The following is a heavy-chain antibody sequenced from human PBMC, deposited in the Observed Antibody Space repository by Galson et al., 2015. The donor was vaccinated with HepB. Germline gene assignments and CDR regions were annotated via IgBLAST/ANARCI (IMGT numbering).Heavy chain of an antibody. Sequence: SVKVSCKASGYTFTSYGISWVRQAPGQGLEWMGWISAYNGNTNYAQKLQGRVTMTTDTSTSTAYMELRSLRSDDTAVYYCARVALPLSYDSSGYYPEYFQHWGQGTLVTVSS. D-gene: IGHD3-22*01. J-gene: IGHJ1*01. CDR1: GYTFTSYG. CDR2: ISAYNGNT. V-gene: IGHV1-18*04. CDR3: ARVALPLSYDSSGYYPEYFQH.